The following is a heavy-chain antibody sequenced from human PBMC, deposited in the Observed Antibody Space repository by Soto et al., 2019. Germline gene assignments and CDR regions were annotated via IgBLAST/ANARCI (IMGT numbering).Heavy chain of an antibody. CDR3: AREDCISTPCYLSY. CDR2: ISAYNGNT. V-gene: IGHV1-18*01. Sequence: QVQLVQSGAEVKKPGASVKVSCKASGYTFTSYGISWVRQAPGQGLEWMGWISAYNGNTNYAQKLQGRVTMTTDTATTTACMELRSLRSDDTAVYYWAREDCISTPCYLSYWGQGTLVSVSS. J-gene: IGHJ4*02. D-gene: IGHD2-2*01. CDR1: GYTFTSYG.